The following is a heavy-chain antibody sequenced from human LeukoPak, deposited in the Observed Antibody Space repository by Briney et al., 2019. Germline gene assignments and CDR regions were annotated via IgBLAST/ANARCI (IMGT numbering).Heavy chain of an antibody. V-gene: IGHV3-30*18. CDR2: ISYDGSNK. CDR3: AKVRWDNSGWYYSDS. J-gene: IGHJ4*02. Sequence: GSLRLSCAASGFTFSSYNMNWVRQAPGKGLEWVAVISYDGSNKYYADSVKGRFTVSRDNSKNTLYPQVNSLRVEETAVYYCAKVRWDNSGWYYSDSWGQGTLVTVSS. D-gene: IGHD6-19*01. CDR1: GFTFSSYN.